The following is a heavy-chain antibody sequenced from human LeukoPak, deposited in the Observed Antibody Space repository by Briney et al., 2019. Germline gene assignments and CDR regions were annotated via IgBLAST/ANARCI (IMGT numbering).Heavy chain of an antibody. Sequence: PGGSLRLSCVACGFSFSDYYMSWIRQAPGGGLEWISYISGSGSDLYYADSVKGRFTISRDNANNSLYLQMNSLSAENTAVYYCARSIGYYYTMDVWGQGTTVTVSS. V-gene: IGHV3-11*01. CDR2: ISGSGSDL. D-gene: IGHD3-22*01. CDR1: GFSFSDYY. J-gene: IGHJ6*02. CDR3: ARSIGYYYTMDV.